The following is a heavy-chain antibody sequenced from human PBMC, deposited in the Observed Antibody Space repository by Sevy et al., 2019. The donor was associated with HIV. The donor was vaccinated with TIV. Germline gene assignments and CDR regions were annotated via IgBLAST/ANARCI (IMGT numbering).Heavy chain of an antibody. V-gene: IGHV3-33*01. CDR2: IWYDGSKK. CDR1: GFAFRTYA. CDR3: ARDYYYGSGRKDAFDI. D-gene: IGHD3-10*01. J-gene: IGHJ3*02. Sequence: GGSLRLSCAGSGFAFRTYAMHWVRQAPGKGLEWVAAIWYDGSKKYYADSVKGRFTISRDNSKNTVYLQMDSLRVEDTAVYYCARDYYYGSGRKDAFDIWGQGTMVTVSS.